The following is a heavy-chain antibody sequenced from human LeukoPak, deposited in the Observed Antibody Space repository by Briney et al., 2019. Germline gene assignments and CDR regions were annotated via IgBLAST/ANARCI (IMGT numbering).Heavy chain of an antibody. V-gene: IGHV1-24*01. CDR2: FFREDGEA. CDR3: ATLDLTPSVSAVAA. D-gene: IGHD3-9*01. Sequence: GASVKVSCKVSGYTLIDLSMFWVRQAPGKGLEWMGGFFREDGEAVYAQKFRGRVTMTEDTSTDTAYVDLSSLRSEDTAVYYCATLDLTPSVSAVAAWGQGTLVTVSS. J-gene: IGHJ5*02. CDR1: GYTLIDLS.